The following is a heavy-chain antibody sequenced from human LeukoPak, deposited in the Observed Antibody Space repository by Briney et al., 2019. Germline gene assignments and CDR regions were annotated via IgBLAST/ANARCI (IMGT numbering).Heavy chain of an antibody. D-gene: IGHD5-18*01. V-gene: IGHV1-2*02. Sequence: ASVKVSCKASGYTFTGYYMHGVRQAPGQGLEWMGWINPNSGGTNYAQKFQGRVTMTRGTSISTDYMELSRLRSDDTAVYYCARDSTIQLWLGYYYYMDVWGKGTTVTVSS. CDR3: ARDSTIQLWLGYYYYMDV. J-gene: IGHJ6*03. CDR2: INPNSGGT. CDR1: GYTFTGYY.